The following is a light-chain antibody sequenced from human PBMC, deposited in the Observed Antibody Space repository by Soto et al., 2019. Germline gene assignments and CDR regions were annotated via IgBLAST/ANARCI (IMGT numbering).Light chain of an antibody. J-gene: IGKJ4*01. CDR2: SAS. V-gene: IGKV3-20*01. Sequence: EIVLTQSPGTLSLSPGERVTLSCRASQSVSSNYLAWYQQKPGQAPRLLIYSASSRATGIPDRFSGSGSGTDFTLTISRLEPEDFAVYYCQQYGCSPRATFGGGTKVEIK. CDR3: QQYGCSPRAT. CDR1: QSVSSNY.